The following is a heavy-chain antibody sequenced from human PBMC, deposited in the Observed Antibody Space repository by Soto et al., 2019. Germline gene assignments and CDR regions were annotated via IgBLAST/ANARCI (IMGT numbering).Heavy chain of an antibody. CDR2: IYYSGST. Sequence: SETLSLTCTVSGGSISSYYWSWIRQPPGKGLEWIGYIYYSGSTNYNPSLKSRVTISVDTSKNQFSLKLSSVTAADTAVYYCARQCGGDCYDIDYWGQGTLVTVSS. D-gene: IGHD2-21*02. CDR3: ARQCGGDCYDIDY. CDR1: GGSISSYY. J-gene: IGHJ4*02. V-gene: IGHV4-59*01.